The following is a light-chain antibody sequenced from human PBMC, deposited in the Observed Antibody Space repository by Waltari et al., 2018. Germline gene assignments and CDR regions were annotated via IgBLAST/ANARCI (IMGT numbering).Light chain of an antibody. J-gene: IGLJ2*01. CDR2: LNFDGTH. Sequence: QLVVTQSPSASASLGASINLTCTLSSGHSSYAVAWHPPHSQKGPRFLMKLNFDGTHDKGDGVPARFSGSNSGAERYLTISSLQSEDEADYYCQTWGTAAHVVFGGGTKLTVL. CDR1: SGHSSYA. CDR3: QTWGTAAHVV. V-gene: IGLV4-69*01.